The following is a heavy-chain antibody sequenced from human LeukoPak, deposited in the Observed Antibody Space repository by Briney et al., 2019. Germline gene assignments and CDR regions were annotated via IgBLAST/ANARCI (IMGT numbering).Heavy chain of an antibody. CDR1: GFTFDDYG. V-gene: IGHV3-20*04. CDR3: ARDIVATVLGGWFDP. J-gene: IGHJ5*02. Sequence: PGGSLRLSCAASGFTFDDYGMSWVRQAPGKGLEWVSGINWNGGSTGYADSVKGRFTISRDNAKNSLYLQMNSLRAEDTALYYCARDIVATVLGGWFDPWGQGTLVTVSS. D-gene: IGHD5-12*01. CDR2: INWNGGST.